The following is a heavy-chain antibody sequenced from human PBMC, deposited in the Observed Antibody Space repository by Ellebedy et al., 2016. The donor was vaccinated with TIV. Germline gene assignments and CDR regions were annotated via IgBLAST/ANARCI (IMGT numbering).Heavy chain of an antibody. CDR2: IYHSGST. V-gene: IGHV4-30-2*01. CDR1: GGSISSGGYS. CDR3: ARGKAVTTKKYWFDP. Sequence: MPSETLSLTCAVSGGSISSGGYSWSWIRQPPGKGLEWIGYIYHSGSTYYNPSLKSRVTISVERSKNQFSLKLSSVTAADTAVYYCARGKAVTTKKYWFDPWGQGTLVTVSS. D-gene: IGHD4-17*01. J-gene: IGHJ5*02.